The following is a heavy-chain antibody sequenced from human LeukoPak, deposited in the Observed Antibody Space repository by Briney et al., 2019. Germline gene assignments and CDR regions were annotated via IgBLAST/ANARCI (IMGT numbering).Heavy chain of an antibody. J-gene: IGHJ4*02. CDR3: AKPLRGSGSPFDY. CDR1: GFTFSSYG. CDR2: ISYDGSNK. V-gene: IGHV3-30*18. Sequence: GRSLRLSCAASGFTFSSYGMHWVRQAPGKGLEWVAVISYDGSNKYYADSVKGRFTISRDNSKNTLYLQMNSLRAEDMAVYYCAKPLRGSGSPFDYWGQGTLVTVSS. D-gene: IGHD3-10*01.